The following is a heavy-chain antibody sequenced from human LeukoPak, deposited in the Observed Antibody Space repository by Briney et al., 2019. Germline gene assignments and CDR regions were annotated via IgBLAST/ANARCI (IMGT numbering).Heavy chain of an antibody. Sequence: GASVKVSCKASGYTFTSYGISWVRQAPGQGLEWMGWISAYNGNTNYAQKLQGRVTMTTDTSTSTAYMELRSLRSDDTAVYYCAREGDKQWLSQMADYWGQGTLVTVSS. J-gene: IGHJ4*02. CDR2: ISAYNGNT. CDR1: GYTFTSYG. D-gene: IGHD6-19*01. V-gene: IGHV1-18*01. CDR3: AREGDKQWLSQMADY.